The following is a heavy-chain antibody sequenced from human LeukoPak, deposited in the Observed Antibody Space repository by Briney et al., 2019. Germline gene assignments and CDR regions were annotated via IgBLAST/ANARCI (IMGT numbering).Heavy chain of an antibody. V-gene: IGHV4-39*07. Sequence: SDTLSLTCTLSGGSISNNNYYWAWIRHPPGKGLEFIGSMYYSGSTNYNPYLKSLVTISIDTSKNQTSLKLSSVTAADTAVYYCARRDSGYDLGYWGQGTLVTVSS. CDR3: ARRDSGYDLGY. D-gene: IGHD5-12*01. J-gene: IGHJ4*02. CDR1: GGSISNNNYY. CDR2: MYYSGST.